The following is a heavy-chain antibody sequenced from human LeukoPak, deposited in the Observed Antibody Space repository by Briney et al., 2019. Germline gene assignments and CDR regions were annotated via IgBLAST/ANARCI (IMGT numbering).Heavy chain of an antibody. V-gene: IGHV1-69*13. J-gene: IGHJ3*02. Sequence: SVKISFRASGGTFSSYAINWVRQAPGQGLEWMGGLIPIFGTANYAQKFQGRVTITADESTSTAYMELSSLRSEDTAVYYCARVDFSHCSSTSCYTRGDAFDIWGQGTMVTVSS. D-gene: IGHD2-2*02. CDR1: GGTFSSYA. CDR3: ARVDFSHCSSTSCYTRGDAFDI. CDR2: LIPIFGTA.